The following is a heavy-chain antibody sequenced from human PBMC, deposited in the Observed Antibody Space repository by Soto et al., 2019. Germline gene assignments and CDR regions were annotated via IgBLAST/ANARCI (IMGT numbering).Heavy chain of an antibody. CDR1: GFTFDDYA. Sequence: GGSLRLSCAASGFTFDDYAMHWVRQAPGKGLEWVSGISWNSGSIGYADSVKGRFTISRDNAKNSLYLQMNSLRAEDTALYYCAKDISYDYNDSSGTRGYFDYWGQGTLVTVSS. V-gene: IGHV3-9*01. CDR2: ISWNSGSI. J-gene: IGHJ4*02. D-gene: IGHD3-22*01. CDR3: AKDISYDYNDSSGTRGYFDY.